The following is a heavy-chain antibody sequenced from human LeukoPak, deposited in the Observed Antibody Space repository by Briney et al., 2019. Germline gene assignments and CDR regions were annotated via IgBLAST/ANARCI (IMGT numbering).Heavy chain of an antibody. Sequence: GGSLRLSCAASGFTFSSYGMHWVRQAPGKGLEWVAVIWYDGSNKYYADSVKGRFTISRDNAKNSLYLQMNSLRAEDTAVYYCTSYRAEYFQHWGQGTLVTVSS. V-gene: IGHV3-33*03. CDR1: GFTFSSYG. CDR3: TSYRAEYFQH. CDR2: IWYDGSNK. J-gene: IGHJ1*01. D-gene: IGHD1-26*01.